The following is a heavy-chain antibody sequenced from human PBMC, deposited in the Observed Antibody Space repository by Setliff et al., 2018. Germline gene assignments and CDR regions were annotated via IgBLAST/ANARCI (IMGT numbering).Heavy chain of an antibody. CDR1: GASFSNYY. Sequence: SETLSLTCTVYGASFSNYYWGWVRQPPEERLEWIGEIDHSGRTKYSPSLKSRVTISLDASTNQFSLKLRSVSAADTAVYYCRYWSGYYNNDYWGQGTLVTVSS. CDR3: RYWSGYYNNDY. V-gene: IGHV4-34*01. D-gene: IGHD3-3*01. CDR2: IDHSGRT. J-gene: IGHJ4*02.